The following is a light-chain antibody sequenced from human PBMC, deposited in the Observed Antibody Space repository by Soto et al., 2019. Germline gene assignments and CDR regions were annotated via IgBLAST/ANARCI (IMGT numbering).Light chain of an antibody. CDR2: DAF. Sequence: EKVMTQSPATLSASPGERATLSCRASQSVKTRLAWYQQKPGQAPRLLIYDAFTRATGIPARFSGSASGTEFTLTISSLQSEDFAVYYCQQYYECPLTFGGGTKVEIK. CDR1: QSVKTR. CDR3: QQYYECPLT. J-gene: IGKJ4*01. V-gene: IGKV3-15*01.